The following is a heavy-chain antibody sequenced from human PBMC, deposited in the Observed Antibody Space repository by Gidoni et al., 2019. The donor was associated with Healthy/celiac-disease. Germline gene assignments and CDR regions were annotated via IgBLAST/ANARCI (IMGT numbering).Heavy chain of an antibody. V-gene: IGHV3-23*01. J-gene: IGHJ4*02. D-gene: IGHD1-26*01. CDR1: GFTFSSYA. Sequence: EVQLLESGGGLVQPGGSLSLSCAASGFTFSSYAMSWVRQAPGKGLEWVSAISGSGGSTYYADSVKGRFTISRDNSKNTLYLQMNSLRAEDTAVYYCAKDPVHSGRHHYYFDYWGQGTLVTVSS. CDR2: ISGSGGST. CDR3: AKDPVHSGRHHYYFDY.